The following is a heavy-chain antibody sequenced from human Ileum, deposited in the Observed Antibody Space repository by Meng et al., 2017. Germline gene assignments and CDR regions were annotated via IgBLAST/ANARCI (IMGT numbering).Heavy chain of an antibody. CDR3: AREWGDTYYYDSSGYFNY. J-gene: IGHJ4*02. CDR1: GGSISSHY. D-gene: IGHD3-22*01. CDR2: IYTSGST. V-gene: IGHV4-4*07. Sequence: SETLSLTCTVSGGSISSHYWSWIRQPAGKGLEWIGRIYTSGSTNYNPSLKSRVTMSVDTSKNQFSLKLSSVTAADTAVYYCAREWGDTYYYDSSGYFNYWGQGTLVTVSS.